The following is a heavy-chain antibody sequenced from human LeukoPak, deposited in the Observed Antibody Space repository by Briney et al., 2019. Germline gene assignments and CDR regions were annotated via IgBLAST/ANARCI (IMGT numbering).Heavy chain of an antibody. CDR3: ATLPGGVSSGWYREFDY. D-gene: IGHD6-19*01. CDR1: GGSISSYY. Sequence: PSETLSLTCTVSGGSISSYYWSWIRQPAGKGLEWIGRIYTSGSTNYNPSLKSRVTISVDTSKNQFSLKLSSVTAADTAVYYCATLPGGVSSGWYREFDYWGQGTLVTVSS. CDR2: IYTSGST. V-gene: IGHV4-4*07. J-gene: IGHJ4*02.